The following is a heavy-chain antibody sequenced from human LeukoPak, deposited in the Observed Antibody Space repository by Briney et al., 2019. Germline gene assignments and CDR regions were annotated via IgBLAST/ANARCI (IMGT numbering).Heavy chain of an antibody. V-gene: IGHV4-61*02. CDR1: GGSISSGSYY. J-gene: IGHJ4*02. D-gene: IGHD3-22*01. CDR3: ASFPYYYDSSGYYY. CDR2: IYTSGST. Sequence: RPSETLSLTCTVSGGSISSGSYYWSWIRQPAGKGLEWIGRIYTSGSTNYNPSLESRVTISVDTSKNQFSLKLSSVTAADTAVYYCASFPYYYDSSGYYYWGQGTLVTVSS.